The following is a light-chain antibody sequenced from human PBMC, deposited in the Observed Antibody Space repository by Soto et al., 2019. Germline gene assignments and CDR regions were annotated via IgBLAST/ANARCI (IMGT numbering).Light chain of an antibody. J-gene: IGLJ1*01. CDR2: EGS. CDR3: CSYAGSSPYV. CDR1: SSDVGSYNL. Sequence: QSALTQPASVSGSPGQPITISCTGTSSDVGSYNLVSWYQQHPGKAPKLMIYEGSKRPSGVSNRFSGSKSGNTASLTISGLQAEDEADYYCCSYAGSSPYVFGTGTKVTVL. V-gene: IGLV2-23*01.